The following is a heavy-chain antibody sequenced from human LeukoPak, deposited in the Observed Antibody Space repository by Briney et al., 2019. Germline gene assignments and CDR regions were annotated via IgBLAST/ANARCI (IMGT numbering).Heavy chain of an antibody. CDR3: ARGGASMDFHY. Sequence: SETLSLTCTVSGGSISSYYWNWIRQPPGKGLEWIGYIYSSGSTYYNPSLKSRVTISGDTSKTQFSLNLTSVTAADTAVYYCARGGASMDFHYWGQGTLVTVSS. J-gene: IGHJ4*02. CDR2: IYSSGST. D-gene: IGHD2/OR15-2a*01. CDR1: GGSISSYY. V-gene: IGHV4-4*09.